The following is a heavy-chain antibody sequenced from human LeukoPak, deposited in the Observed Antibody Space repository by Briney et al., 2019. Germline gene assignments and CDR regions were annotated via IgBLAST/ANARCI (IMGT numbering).Heavy chain of an antibody. V-gene: IGHV1-3*01. D-gene: IGHD3-16*01. CDR3: ATYYDYVWGSYPY. CDR1: GYTFTSYA. J-gene: IGHJ4*02. CDR2: INAGNGNT. Sequence: VASVKVSCKASGYTFTSYAMHWVRHAPGQRLEWMGWINAGNGNTKYSQKFQGRVTITRDTSASTGYMELSSLRSEDTAVYYCATYYDYVWGSYPYWGQGTLVTVSS.